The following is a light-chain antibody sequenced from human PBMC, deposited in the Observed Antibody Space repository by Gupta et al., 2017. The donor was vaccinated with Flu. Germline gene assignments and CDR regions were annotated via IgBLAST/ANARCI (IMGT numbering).Light chain of an antibody. CDR3: QKPSNSPPYT. Sequence: EVVLTQSPATRSLSPGERATLSCRASQSVGTYLAWYQHKPGQTPRLLIYDASNSVTRIPARFSGSGYGTDFTLTISSLMPEHFAVYYFQKPSNSPPYTFGQGTRMEI. CDR2: DAS. J-gene: IGKJ2*01. CDR1: QSVGTY. V-gene: IGKV3-11*01.